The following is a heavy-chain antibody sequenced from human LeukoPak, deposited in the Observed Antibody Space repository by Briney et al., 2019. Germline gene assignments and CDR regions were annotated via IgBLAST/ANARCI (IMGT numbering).Heavy chain of an antibody. CDR3: ARDKAQLWLDY. J-gene: IGHJ4*02. V-gene: IGHV4-59*01. CDR1: GGSISSYY. Sequence: PSETLSLTCTVSGGSISSYYWSWIRQPPGKGLEWIGYSYDSGTTNYNPSLKSRVTVSVDTSKNQFSLKLSSVTAADTAVYYCARDKAQLWLDYWGQGTLVTVSS. CDR2: SYDSGTT. D-gene: IGHD5-18*01.